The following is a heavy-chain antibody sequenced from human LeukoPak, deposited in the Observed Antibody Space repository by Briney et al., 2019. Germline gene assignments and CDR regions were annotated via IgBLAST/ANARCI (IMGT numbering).Heavy chain of an antibody. Sequence: ASVKVSCKVPGYTLTELSMHWVRQAPGKGLEWMGGFDPEDGETIYAQKFQGRVTMTEDTSTDTAYMELSSLRSEDTAVYYCATRYCGGDCYPYYFDYWGQGTLVTVSS. CDR1: GYTLTELS. CDR3: ATRYCGGDCYPYYFDY. D-gene: IGHD2-21*02. V-gene: IGHV1-24*01. CDR2: FDPEDGET. J-gene: IGHJ4*02.